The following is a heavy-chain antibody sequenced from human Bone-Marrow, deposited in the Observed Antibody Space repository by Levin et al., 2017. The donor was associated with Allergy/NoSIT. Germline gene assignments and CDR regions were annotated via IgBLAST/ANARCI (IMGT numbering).Heavy chain of an antibody. CDR3: TSGSY. Sequence: GESLKISCAASGFTFSGSTMHWVRQASGKGLEWVGRIRSRAHSFATAYAASVKGRFTISRDDSKNTAYLQMNSLKTEDTAVYYCTSGSYWGQGTLVTVSS. J-gene: IGHJ4*02. V-gene: IGHV3-73*01. CDR1: GFTFSGST. CDR2: IRSRAHSFAT.